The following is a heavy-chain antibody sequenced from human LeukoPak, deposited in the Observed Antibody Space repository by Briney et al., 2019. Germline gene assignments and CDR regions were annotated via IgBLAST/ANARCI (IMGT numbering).Heavy chain of an antibody. CDR2: TYYSGTT. Sequence: MPSETLSLTCTVSGDSVSTNIYYWAWIRQPPGKGLQWVGSTYYSGTTYSDPSLKSRLTISIDTSNNQFSLKLSSVTAADTAVYYCARHFAAANNWFDPWGQGALVTVSS. CDR3: ARHFAAANNWFDP. J-gene: IGHJ5*02. V-gene: IGHV4-39*07. D-gene: IGHD3-3*02. CDR1: GDSVSTNIYY.